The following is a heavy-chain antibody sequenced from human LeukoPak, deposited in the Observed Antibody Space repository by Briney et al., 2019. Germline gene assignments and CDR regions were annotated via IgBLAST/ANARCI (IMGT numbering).Heavy chain of an antibody. CDR2: IYHSGST. CDR3: ARDTPYDSSGYSGTNWFDP. V-gene: IGHV4-30-2*01. Sequence: SETLSLTCTVSGGSISSGGYYWSWIRQPPGKGLEWIGYIYHSGSTYYNPSLKSRVTISVDRSKNQFSLKLSSVTAADTAVYYCARDTPYDSSGYSGTNWFDPWGQGTLVTVSS. J-gene: IGHJ5*02. D-gene: IGHD3-22*01. CDR1: GGSISSGGYY.